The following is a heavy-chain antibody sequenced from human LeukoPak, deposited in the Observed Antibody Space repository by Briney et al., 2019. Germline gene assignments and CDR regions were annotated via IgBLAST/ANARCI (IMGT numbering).Heavy chain of an antibody. J-gene: IGHJ4*02. CDR3: ARDTPCGGDCSYFDY. D-gene: IGHD2-21*01. CDR2: ISGTGGTT. V-gene: IGHV3-23*01. Sequence: PGGSLRLSCAASGFTFSSYAMGWVRQAPGKGLEWVSIISGTGGTTYYADSVKGRFTISRDNSKNTLYLQMNSLRAEDTAVYYCARDTPCGGDCSYFDYWGQGTLVTVSS. CDR1: GFTFSSYA.